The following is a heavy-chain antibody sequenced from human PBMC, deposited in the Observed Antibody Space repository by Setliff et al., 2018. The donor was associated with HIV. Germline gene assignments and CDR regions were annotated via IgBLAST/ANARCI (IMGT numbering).Heavy chain of an antibody. J-gene: IGHJ4*02. D-gene: IGHD2-15*01. CDR2: IIPILGIA. Sequence: GASVKVSCKASGGTFGSYAISWVRQAPGQGLEWMGGIIPILGIANYAQKFQGRVTITADESTSTAYMELSSLRSDDTAIYYCAKPFGSDGSRQLDSWGQGTLVTVSS. CDR1: GGTFGSYA. CDR3: AKPFGSDGSRQLDS. V-gene: IGHV1-69*10.